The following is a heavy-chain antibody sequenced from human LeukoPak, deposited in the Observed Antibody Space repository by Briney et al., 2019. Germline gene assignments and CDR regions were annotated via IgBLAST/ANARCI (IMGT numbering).Heavy chain of an antibody. V-gene: IGHV3-74*01. CDR1: GFTFSNYW. Sequence: GESLRLSCATSGFTFSNYWMYWVRQPPGKGLVSVSRINSDGSSTNYADSVKGRFTISRDNAKNTLYLQMNSLRADDTAVYYCTWGLIEVSFVDYWGQGTLVTVSS. J-gene: IGHJ4*02. CDR2: INSDGSST. CDR3: TWGLIEVSFVDY. D-gene: IGHD3-16*01.